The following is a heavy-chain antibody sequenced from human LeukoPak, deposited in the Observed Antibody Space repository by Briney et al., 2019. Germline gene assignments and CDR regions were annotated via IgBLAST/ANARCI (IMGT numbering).Heavy chain of an antibody. D-gene: IGHD3-10*01. CDR2: IYHSGST. CDR1: GYSISSGYY. Sequence: SETLSLTCAVSGYSISSGYYWGWIRQPPGKGQEWIGSIYHSGSTYYNPSLKSRVTISVDTSKNQFSLKLSSVTAADTAVYYCARGRYYGSGSPKSNWFDPWGQGTLVTVSS. CDR3: ARGRYYGSGSPKSNWFDP. J-gene: IGHJ5*02. V-gene: IGHV4-38-2*01.